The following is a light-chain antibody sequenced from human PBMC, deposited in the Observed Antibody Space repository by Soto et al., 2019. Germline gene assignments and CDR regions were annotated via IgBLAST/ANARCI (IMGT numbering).Light chain of an antibody. Sequence: AIQMTQSPSSLSASVGDRVTMTCRASQGIRNGLGWYQQKPGKAPKLLIYAASSLQSGVPSRFSGSGSGTDFTLTISSLQPEDFATYYCLQDYNYPYTFGQGTKVDIK. J-gene: IGKJ2*01. CDR3: LQDYNYPYT. V-gene: IGKV1-6*01. CDR2: AAS. CDR1: QGIRNG.